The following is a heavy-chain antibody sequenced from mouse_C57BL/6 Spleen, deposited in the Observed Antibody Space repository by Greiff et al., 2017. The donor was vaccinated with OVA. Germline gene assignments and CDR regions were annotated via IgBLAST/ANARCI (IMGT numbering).Heavy chain of an antibody. CDR2: INPNYGTT. V-gene: IGHV1-39*01. J-gene: IGHJ1*03. D-gene: IGHD1-1*01. Sequence: EVQLQQSGPELVKPGASVKISCKASGYSFTDYNMYWVKQSTGKSLEWIGVINPNYGTTSYNQKFKGTATLTVDQSSSTAYMQLNSLTSEDSAVYYGARGFITTVVEGWYFDVWGTGTTVTVSS. CDR1: GYSFTDYN. CDR3: ARGFITTVVEGWYFDV.